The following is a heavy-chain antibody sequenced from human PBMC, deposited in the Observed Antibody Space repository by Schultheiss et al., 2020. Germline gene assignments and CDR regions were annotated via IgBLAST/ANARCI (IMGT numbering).Heavy chain of an antibody. CDR1: GFTFSSYS. CDR3: AKIAASYYYYYYGMDV. V-gene: IGHV3-66*01. D-gene: IGHD6-25*01. CDR2: IYSGGST. J-gene: IGHJ6*02. Sequence: GGSLRLSCAASGFTFSSYSMNWVRQAPGKGLEWVSVIYSGGSTYYADSVKGRFTISRDNSKNTLYLQMNSLRDEDTAVYYCAKIAASYYYYYYGMDVWGQGTTVTVSS.